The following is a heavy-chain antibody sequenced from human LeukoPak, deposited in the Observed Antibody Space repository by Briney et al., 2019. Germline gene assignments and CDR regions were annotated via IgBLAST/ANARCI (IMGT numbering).Heavy chain of an antibody. Sequence: ASVNVSRKASGYTFTVYYMHWVRQAPGQGLEWMGWINPNSGGTNYAQKFQGRVTMTRDTSISTAYMELSRLRSDDTAVYYCARVWHDYVWGSYRPTTEYYFDYWGQGTLVTVSS. J-gene: IGHJ4*02. CDR1: GYTFTVYY. CDR2: INPNSGGT. CDR3: ARVWHDYVWGSYRPTTEYYFDY. D-gene: IGHD3-16*02. V-gene: IGHV1-2*02.